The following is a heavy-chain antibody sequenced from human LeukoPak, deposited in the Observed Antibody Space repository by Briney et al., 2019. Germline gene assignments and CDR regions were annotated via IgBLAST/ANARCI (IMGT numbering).Heavy chain of an antibody. J-gene: IGHJ4*02. CDR1: GFTFSSYS. V-gene: IGHV3-21*01. D-gene: IGHD3-16*01. CDR2: ISSSSSYI. CDR3: ARVGAGVGGKGY. Sequence: PGGSLRLSCAASGFTFSSYSMNWVRQAPGKGLEWVSSISSSSSYIHYADSVKGRFTISRDNAKNSLYLQMNSLRAEDTAVYYCARVGAGVGGKGYWGQGTLVTVSS.